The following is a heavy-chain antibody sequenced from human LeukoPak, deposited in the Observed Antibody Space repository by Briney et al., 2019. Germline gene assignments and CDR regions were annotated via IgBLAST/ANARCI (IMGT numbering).Heavy chain of an antibody. CDR1: GFTFSRYS. J-gene: IGHJ4*02. D-gene: IGHD3-22*01. CDR3: ARLRRNSDRSGFYCYYDN. Sequence: PGGSLPPSCAASGFTFSRYSFNWVRQAPGKGLEWVSSVNTTSSYIYYADSVKGRFTISRDNVENAVYLQMNSLRAEDSAVYYCARLRRNSDRSGFYCYYDNWGQGTLVTVSS. CDR2: VNTTSSYI. V-gene: IGHV3-21*01.